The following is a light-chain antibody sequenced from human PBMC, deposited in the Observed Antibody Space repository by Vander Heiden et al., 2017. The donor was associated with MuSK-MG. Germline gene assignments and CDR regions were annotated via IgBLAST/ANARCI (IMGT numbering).Light chain of an antibody. CDR1: QSISSY. CDR3: QQSYSTLIT. V-gene: IGKV1-39*01. CDR2: AAS. J-gene: IGKJ5*01. Sequence: DIQMTQSPSSLSASVGDRVTITCRASQSISSYLNWYQQKPGKAPKLLIYAASSLQSGVPSRFSGSGSGTDFTLTISRLQPEDFATYYCQQSYSTLITFGQGTRLEIK.